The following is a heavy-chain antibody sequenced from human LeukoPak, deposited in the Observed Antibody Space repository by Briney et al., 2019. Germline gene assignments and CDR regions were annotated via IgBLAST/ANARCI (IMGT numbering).Heavy chain of an antibody. J-gene: IGHJ4*01. CDR3: AKATAYNSYLLGC. D-gene: IGHD5-24*01. CDR2: LSGSGATT. CDR1: GFTFDTYA. Sequence: GGSLRLSCAASGFTFDTYAMTWVRQAPGKGLEWVSGLSGSGATTYYAASVKGRFTISRDNSKNTLYLQMNSLRAEDTAVYYCAKATAYNSYLLGCWGQGTLVTVSS. V-gene: IGHV3-23*01.